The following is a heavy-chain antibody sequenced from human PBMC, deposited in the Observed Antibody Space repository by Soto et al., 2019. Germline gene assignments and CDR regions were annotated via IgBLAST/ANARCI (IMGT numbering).Heavy chain of an antibody. D-gene: IGHD3-10*01. V-gene: IGHV4-34*01. J-gene: IGHJ4*02. CDR3: ARGHGAPFDY. CDR1: GGSFSGYY. CDR2: INHSGST. Sequence: QVQLQQWGAGLLKPSETLSLTCAVYGGSFSGYYWSWIRQPPGKGLEWIGEINHSGSTNYNPSLKSRVTISVDTSNNQFSLKLSSVTAADTAVYYCARGHGAPFDYWGQGTLVTVSS.